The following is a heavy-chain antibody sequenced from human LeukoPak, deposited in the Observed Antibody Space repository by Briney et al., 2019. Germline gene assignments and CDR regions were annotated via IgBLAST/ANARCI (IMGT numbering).Heavy chain of an antibody. CDR3: AREQYGDHFDS. Sequence: PGGSLRLSCAASGFTFSSYWMSWVRQAPGRGLEWVANIKQDGSEKYYVDSVKGRFTISRDNAKNSLYLQMNSLRTEDTAVYYCAREQYGDHFDSWGPGILVTVSS. D-gene: IGHD2-21*02. J-gene: IGHJ4*02. CDR1: GFTFSSYW. CDR2: IKQDGSEK. V-gene: IGHV3-7*03.